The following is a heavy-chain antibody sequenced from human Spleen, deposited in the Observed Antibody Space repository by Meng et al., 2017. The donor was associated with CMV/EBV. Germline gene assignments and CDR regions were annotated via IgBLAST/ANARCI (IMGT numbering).Heavy chain of an antibody. Sequence: GGSLRLSCTASGFTFSSHEMNWVRQAPGKGLEWVSYISSSGSPTYYADSVKGRFTVSRDNAKNSLYLQMNSLRAEDTAVYYCARDLRSLTSIAVGFDPWGQGTLVTVSS. CDR3: ARDLRSLTSIAVGFDP. CDR2: ISSSGSPT. D-gene: IGHD6-19*01. V-gene: IGHV3-48*03. J-gene: IGHJ5*02. CDR1: GFTFSSHE.